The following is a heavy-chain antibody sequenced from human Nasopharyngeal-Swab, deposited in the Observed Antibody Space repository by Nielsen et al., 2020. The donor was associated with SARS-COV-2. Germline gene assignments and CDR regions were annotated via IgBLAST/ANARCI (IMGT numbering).Heavy chain of an antibody. CDR2: ISSSGSTI. J-gene: IGHJ4*02. CDR1: GFTFSDYY. D-gene: IGHD3-10*01. Sequence: LSLTCAASGFTFSDYYMSWIRQAPGKGLEWVSYISSSGSTIYYADSVKGRFTISRDNAKNSLYLQMNSLRAEDTAVYYCARDADYHGSGSYLGYWGQGTLVTVSS. CDR3: ARDADYHGSGSYLGY. V-gene: IGHV3-11*04.